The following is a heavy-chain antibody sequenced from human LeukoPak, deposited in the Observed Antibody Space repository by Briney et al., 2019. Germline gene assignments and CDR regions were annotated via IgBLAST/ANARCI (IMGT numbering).Heavy chain of an antibody. CDR3: AKGPAPRLGEFSYHALVDY. D-gene: IGHD3-16*02. Sequence: PGGSLRLSCVASGFTFSSYGMHWVRQAPGKGLEWVAFIPYDGSNENIADSVKGRFIISRDNSKNTLYLQMNSLRAEDTAVYYCAKGPAPRLGEFSYHALVDYWGQGTLVTVSS. CDR1: GFTFSSYG. J-gene: IGHJ4*02. V-gene: IGHV3-30*02. CDR2: IPYDGSNE.